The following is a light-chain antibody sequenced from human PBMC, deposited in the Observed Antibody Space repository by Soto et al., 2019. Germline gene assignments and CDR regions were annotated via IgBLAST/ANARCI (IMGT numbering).Light chain of an antibody. CDR2: DVS. CDR3: SSYTTSSTYV. Sequence: QSVLTQPASVSGSPGQSITISCTGTSSDVGGYNYVSWYQQHPGKAPNLMIYDVSNRPSGVSNRFSGSKYGNKASLTISGLQDEEEDDYYCSSYTTSSTYVFGTGTKVTVL. J-gene: IGLJ1*01. V-gene: IGLV2-14*03. CDR1: SSDVGGYNY.